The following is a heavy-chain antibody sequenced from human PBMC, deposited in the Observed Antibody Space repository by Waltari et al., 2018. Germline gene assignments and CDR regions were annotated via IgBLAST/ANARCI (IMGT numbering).Heavy chain of an antibody. J-gene: IGHJ5*02. Sequence: QVQLVQSGAEVKKPGASVKVSCKASGYTFTGYYMHWVRQAPGQGLEWMGWINPNSGGKNQGKKFQGRGNMTRETANRTAYMEPRRVRFDETAGEYRCREGVLGGTLYNWFDPWGQGTLVTVSS. CDR2: INPNSGGK. V-gene: IGHV1-2*02. CDR3: CREGVLGGTLYNWFDP. CDR1: GYTFTGYY. D-gene: IGHD1-1*01.